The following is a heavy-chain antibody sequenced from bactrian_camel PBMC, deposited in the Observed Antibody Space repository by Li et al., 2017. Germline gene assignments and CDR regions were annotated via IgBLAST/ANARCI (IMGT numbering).Heavy chain of an antibody. Sequence: HVQLVESGGGSVQAGGSLRLSCAASGFTFDDHDMGWFRQAHGDGCELVSTISSERSTYYADSVKGRFTISRDTAENALHLEMSMLKPEDTAKYYCAARKGPAWSCGIQAQGAPVMEYDYWGQGTQVTVS. V-gene: IGHV3S61*01. D-gene: IGHD3*01. CDR3: AARKGPAWSCGIQAQGAPVMEYDY. CDR2: TISSERST. J-gene: IGHJ4*01. CDR1: GFTFDDHD.